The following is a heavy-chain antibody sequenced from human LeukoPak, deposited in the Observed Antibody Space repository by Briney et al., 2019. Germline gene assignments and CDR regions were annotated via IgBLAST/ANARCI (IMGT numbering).Heavy chain of an antibody. V-gene: IGHV4-34*01. J-gene: IGHJ3*02. CDR2: INHSGST. CDR3: ARRVAFDI. Sequence: SETLSLTCAVHGGSFSGYYWSWIRQPPGKGLEWIGEINHSGSTNYNPSLKSRVTISVDTSKNQFSLKLSSVTAADTAVYYCARRVAFDIWGQGTMVTVSS. CDR1: GGSFSGYY.